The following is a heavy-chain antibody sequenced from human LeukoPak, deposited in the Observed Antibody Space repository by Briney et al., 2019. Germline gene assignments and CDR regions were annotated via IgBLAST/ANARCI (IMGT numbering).Heavy chain of an antibody. CDR2: INHSGST. CDR1: GGSIRSSSYY. V-gene: IGHV4-39*01. J-gene: IGHJ4*02. Sequence: PSETLSLTCTVSGGSIRSSSYYWGWIRQPPGKGLEWIGEINHSGSTNYNPSLKSRVTISVDTSKNQFSLKLSSVTAADTAVYYCARHWLSGWPQRPYYFDYWGQGTLVTVSS. CDR3: ARHWLSGWPQRPYYFDY. D-gene: IGHD6-19*01.